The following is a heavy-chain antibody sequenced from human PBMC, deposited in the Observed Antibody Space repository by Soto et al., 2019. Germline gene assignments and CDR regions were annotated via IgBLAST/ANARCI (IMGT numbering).Heavy chain of an antibody. V-gene: IGHV1-69*08. CDR2: IIPILGIA. CDR1: GGTFSSYT. J-gene: IGHJ6*02. CDR3: ARELDYYGMDV. Sequence: QVQLVQSGAEVKKPGSSVKVSCKASGGTFSSYTISWVRQAPGQGLEWMGRIIPILGIANYAQKFQGRVTITADKSTSPAYMELSSLRSADTAVYYCARELDYYGMDVWGQGTTVTVSS. D-gene: IGHD1-1*01.